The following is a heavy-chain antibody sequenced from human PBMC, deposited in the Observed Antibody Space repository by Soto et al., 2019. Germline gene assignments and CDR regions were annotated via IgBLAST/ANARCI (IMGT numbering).Heavy chain of an antibody. Sequence: QVQLVQSGAEVKKPGSSVKVSCKASGGTFSSYTISWVRQAPGQGLEWMGRIIPILGIANYAQKFQGRVTITADKSTSTAYMELSSLRSEDTAVYYCARQAYCGGDCYSAFDYWGQGTLVTVSS. CDR2: IIPILGIA. CDR3: ARQAYCGGDCYSAFDY. D-gene: IGHD2-21*02. V-gene: IGHV1-69*02. CDR1: GGTFSSYT. J-gene: IGHJ4*02.